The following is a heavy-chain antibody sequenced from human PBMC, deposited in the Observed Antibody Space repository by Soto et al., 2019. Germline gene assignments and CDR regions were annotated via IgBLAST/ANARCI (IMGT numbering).Heavy chain of an antibody. CDR3: ARARRITIFGVVPPYFDY. Sequence: SETLSLTCTVSGGSISSYYWSWIRQPPGKGLEWIGYIYYSGSTNYNPSLKSRVTISVDTSKNQFSLKLSSVTAADTAVYYCARARRITIFGVVPPYFDYWGQGTLVTV. D-gene: IGHD3-3*01. V-gene: IGHV4-59*01. J-gene: IGHJ4*02. CDR2: IYYSGST. CDR1: GGSISSYY.